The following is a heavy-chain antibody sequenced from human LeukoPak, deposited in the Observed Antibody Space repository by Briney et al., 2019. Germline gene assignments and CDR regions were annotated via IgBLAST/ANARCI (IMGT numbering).Heavy chain of an antibody. CDR3: ARAIAAAFGSHYYYYMDV. V-gene: IGHV3-21*01. J-gene: IGHJ6*03. Sequence: GGSLRLSCAASGFTFSSYSMNWVRQAPGKGLEWVSSISSSSSYIYYAGSVKGRFTISRDNAKNSLYLQMNSLRAEDTAVYYCARAIAAAFGSHYYYYMDVWGKGTTVTVSS. CDR2: ISSSSSYI. D-gene: IGHD6-13*01. CDR1: GFTFSSYS.